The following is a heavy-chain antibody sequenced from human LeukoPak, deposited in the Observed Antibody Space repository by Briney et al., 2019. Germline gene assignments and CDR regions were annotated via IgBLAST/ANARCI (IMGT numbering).Heavy chain of an antibody. D-gene: IGHD3-22*01. CDR3: AKDISGYYRPFDY. Sequence: GGSLRLSCAASGFSFSGYAMSWVRQAPGKGLEWISSISGSGSHTYHAASVKGRFTISRDNSKNTLYLQMNSLRAEDTAVYYCAKDISGYYRPFDYGGQGTVVTVSS. CDR2: ISGSGSHT. J-gene: IGHJ4*02. V-gene: IGHV3-23*01. CDR1: GFSFSGYA.